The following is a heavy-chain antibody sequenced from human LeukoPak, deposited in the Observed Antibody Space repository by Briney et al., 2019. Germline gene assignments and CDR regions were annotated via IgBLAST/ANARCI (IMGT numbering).Heavy chain of an antibody. CDR1: GFTFINYW. D-gene: IGHD5-24*01. CDR2: INSDGSST. Sequence: GGSLRLSCAASGFTFINYWMHWVRQAPGKGLVWVSRINSDGSSTNYADSVKGRFTVSRDNAKNTLYLQMNSLRAEDTAVYYCARTKVELATMLVDYWGQGTLVTVSS. J-gene: IGHJ4*02. V-gene: IGHV3-74*01. CDR3: ARTKVELATMLVDY.